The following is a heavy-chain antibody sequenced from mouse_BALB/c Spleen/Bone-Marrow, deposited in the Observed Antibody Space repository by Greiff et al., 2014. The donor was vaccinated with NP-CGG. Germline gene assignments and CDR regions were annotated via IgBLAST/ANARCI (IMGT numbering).Heavy chain of an antibody. J-gene: IGHJ4*01. D-gene: IGHD6-1*01. CDR1: GYTFTSFY. CDR3: TRRSLLSDYYALDY. V-gene: IGHV1S81*02. CDR2: INPSNGGT. Sequence: VQLQQSGAELVKPGASVKLSCKASGYTFTSFYMYWVKQRPGQGLEWIGDINPSNGGTNFNEKFRKKATLTVDTSSSTAYMEFSSLTSEDSAFYYCTRRSLLSDYYALDYWGQGTSVTVSS.